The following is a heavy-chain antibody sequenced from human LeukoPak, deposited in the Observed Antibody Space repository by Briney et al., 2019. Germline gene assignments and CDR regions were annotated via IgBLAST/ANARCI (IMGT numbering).Heavy chain of an antibody. J-gene: IGHJ4*02. D-gene: IGHD3-9*01. CDR2: IYYSGST. CDR3: ARVPVYDILAVDY. Sequence: SETLSLTCTVSGGSISSYYWSWIRQPPGKGLEWIGYIYYSGSTNYNPSLKSRVTISVDTSKSQFSLKLSSVTAADTAVYYCARVPVYDILAVDYWGQGTLVTVSS. CDR1: GGSISSYY. V-gene: IGHV4-59*01.